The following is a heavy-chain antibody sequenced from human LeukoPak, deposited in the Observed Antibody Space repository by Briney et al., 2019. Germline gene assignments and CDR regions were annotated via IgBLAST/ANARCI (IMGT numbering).Heavy chain of an antibody. CDR3: ARYSGSYFDY. Sequence: SETLSLTCSVSGGSISSSLHYWAWTRQPPGKGLEWLATISESGTTYYNPSLKSRVTISVDTSKNQFSLNLGSVTAADTAVYYCARYSGSYFDYWGRGALVTVSS. CDR1: GGSISSSLHY. J-gene: IGHJ4*02. CDR2: ISESGTT. D-gene: IGHD6-19*01. V-gene: IGHV4-39*01.